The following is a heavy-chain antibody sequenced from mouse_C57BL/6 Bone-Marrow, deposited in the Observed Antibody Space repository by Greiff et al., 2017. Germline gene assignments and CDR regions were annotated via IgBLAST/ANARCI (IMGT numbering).Heavy chain of an antibody. CDR3: TGKMRDGYDGFAY. Sequence: EVQLQQSGGGLVQPGGSMKLSCVASGFTFSNYWMNWVRQSPEKGLEWVAQIRLKSDNYATHYAESVKGRFTISRDDSKSSVYLQMNNLRAEDTGIYYCTGKMRDGYDGFAYWGQGTLVTVSA. D-gene: IGHD2-2*01. V-gene: IGHV6-3*01. J-gene: IGHJ3*01. CDR2: IRLKSDNYAT. CDR1: GFTFSNYW.